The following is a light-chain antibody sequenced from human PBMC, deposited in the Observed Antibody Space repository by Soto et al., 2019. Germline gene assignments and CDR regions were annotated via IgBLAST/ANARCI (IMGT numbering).Light chain of an antibody. J-gene: IGLJ3*02. CDR3: PSYDTSLSGMV. V-gene: IGLV1-40*01. Sequence: QSVLTQPPSVSGAPGQRVTISCTGSSSNIGGGYDVHWYQQLPGTAPKLLIYDNNNRPSGVPDRISGSNSGTSASLAITGLQAEDEADYYCPSYDTSLSGMVFGGGTKLTVL. CDR2: DNN. CDR1: SSNIGGGYD.